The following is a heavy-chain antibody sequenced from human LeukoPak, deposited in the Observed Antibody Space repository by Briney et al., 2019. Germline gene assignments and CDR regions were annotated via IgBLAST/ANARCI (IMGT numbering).Heavy chain of an antibody. CDR2: ISYSGST. D-gene: IGHD3-10*01. V-gene: IGHV4-39*07. Sequence: SETLSLTCTASGDSFSRRSSYWSWLRQPAGKALEWIGSISYSGSTSYNPSLKSLATISVDTSKNQFSLKLSSVPAADTAVYYCARLMVRGVNYWGQGTLVTVSS. CDR1: GDSFSRRSSY. J-gene: IGHJ4*02. CDR3: ARLMVRGVNY.